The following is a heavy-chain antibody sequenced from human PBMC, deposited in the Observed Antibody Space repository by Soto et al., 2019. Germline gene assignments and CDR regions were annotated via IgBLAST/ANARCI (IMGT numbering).Heavy chain of an antibody. CDR2: ISGSGGST. J-gene: IGHJ3*02. V-gene: IGHV3-23*01. CDR1: GFTFSSYA. D-gene: IGHD2-15*01. CDR3: AKDPGYCSGGSCYSRAPNAFDI. Sequence: GGSLRLSCAASGFTFSSYAMSWVRQAPGKGLEWVSGISGSGGSTCYADSVKGRFTISRDNSKNTLYLQMNSLRAEDTAVYYCAKDPGYCSGGSCYSRAPNAFDIWGQGTMVTVSS.